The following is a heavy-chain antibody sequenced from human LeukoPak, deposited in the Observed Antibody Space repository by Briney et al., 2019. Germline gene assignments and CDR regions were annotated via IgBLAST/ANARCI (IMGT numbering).Heavy chain of an antibody. CDR3: ARPPKYYYDSSGPFDI. J-gene: IGHJ3*02. D-gene: IGHD3-22*01. Sequence: GESLKISCKGSGYSFTSYWIGWVRQMPGKGLEWMGIIYPGDSDTRYSPSFQGQVTISADKSISTAYLQWSSLKASDTAMYYCARPPKYYYDSSGPFDIWGQGTMVTVS. V-gene: IGHV5-51*01. CDR2: IYPGDSDT. CDR1: GYSFTSYW.